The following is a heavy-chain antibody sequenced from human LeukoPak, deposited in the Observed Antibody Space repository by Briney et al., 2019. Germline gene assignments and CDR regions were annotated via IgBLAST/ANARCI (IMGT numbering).Heavy chain of an antibody. D-gene: IGHD2-2*01. CDR2: ISAYNGYT. Sequence: ASVKVSCKASGYTFTSYGISWVRQAPGQGLEWMGWISAYNGYTNYAQKLQGRVTMTTDTSTSTAYMELRSLRSDDTAVYYCARGQDIVVVPAGWFDPWGQGTLVTVSS. J-gene: IGHJ5*02. CDR1: GYTFTSYG. V-gene: IGHV1-18*01. CDR3: ARGQDIVVVPAGWFDP.